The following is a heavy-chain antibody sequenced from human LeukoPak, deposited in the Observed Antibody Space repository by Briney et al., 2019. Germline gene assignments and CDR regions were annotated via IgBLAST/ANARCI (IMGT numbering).Heavy chain of an antibody. D-gene: IGHD3-22*01. CDR3: ARDRTRGYYDSSGYPPGH. CDR2: ISAYNGNT. CDR1: GYTFTSYG. V-gene: IGHV1-18*01. Sequence: ASVKVSCKASGYTFTSYGISWVRQAPGQGLEWMGWISAYNGNTNYAQKLQGRVTMTTDTSTSTAYMELRSLRSDDTAVYYCARDRTRGYYDSSGYPPGHWGQGTLVTVSS. J-gene: IGHJ4*02.